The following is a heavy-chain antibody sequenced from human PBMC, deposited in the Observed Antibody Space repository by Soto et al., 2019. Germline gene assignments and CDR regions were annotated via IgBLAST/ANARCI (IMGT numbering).Heavy chain of an antibody. CDR1: GGTFSSYA. J-gene: IGHJ6*02. D-gene: IGHD4-17*01. V-gene: IGHV1-69*12. Sequence: QVQLVQSGAEVKKPGSSVKVSCKASGGTFSSYAISWVRQAPGQGLEWMGGIIPIFGTANYAQKFQGRVTITADESPSTSYMELSSLRSEDTAVYYGARGWFGCGDPRYYYCGMDVWGQGTTVTVSS. CDR3: ARGWFGCGDPRYYYCGMDV. CDR2: IIPIFGTA.